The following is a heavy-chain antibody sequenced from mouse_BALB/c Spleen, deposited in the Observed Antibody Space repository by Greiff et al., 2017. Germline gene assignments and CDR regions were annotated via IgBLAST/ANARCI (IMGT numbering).Heavy chain of an antibody. J-gene: IGHJ4*01. CDR1: GFTFSSFG. CDR3: ARTALRRENYYAMDY. D-gene: IGHD1-2*01. CDR2: ISSGSSTI. V-gene: IGHV5-17*02. Sequence: DVKLVESGGGLVQPGGSRKLSCAASGFTFSSFGMHWVRQAPEKGLEWVAYISSGSSTIYYADTVKGRFTISRDNPKNTLFLQMTSLRSEDTAMYYCARTALRRENYYAMDYWGQGTSVTVSS.